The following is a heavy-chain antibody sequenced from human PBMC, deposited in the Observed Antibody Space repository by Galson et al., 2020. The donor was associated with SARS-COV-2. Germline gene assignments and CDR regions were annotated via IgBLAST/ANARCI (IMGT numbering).Heavy chain of an antibody. J-gene: IGHJ3*02. Sequence: ASVKVSCKASGYTFTGYYMHWVRQAPGQGLEWMGWINPNSGGTNYAQKFQGRVTMTRDTSISTAYMELSRLRSDDTAVYYCAIDAYSYGVRDAFDIWGQGTMVTVSS. CDR1: GYTFTGYY. D-gene: IGHD5-18*01. V-gene: IGHV1-2*02. CDR2: INPNSGGT. CDR3: AIDAYSYGVRDAFDI.